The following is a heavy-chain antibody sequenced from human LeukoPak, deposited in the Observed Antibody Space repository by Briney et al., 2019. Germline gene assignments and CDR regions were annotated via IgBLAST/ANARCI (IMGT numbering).Heavy chain of an antibody. V-gene: IGHV3-23*01. J-gene: IGHJ4*02. D-gene: IGHD3-10*01. CDR3: AKTRYYYGSGSFDY. CDR2: ISGSGGST. Sequence: QTGGSLRLSCAASGFTFSSYAMSWVRQAPGKGLEWVSAISGSGGSTYYADSVKGRFTISRDNSKNTLYLQMNSLRAEDTAVYYWAKTRYYYGSGSFDYWGQGTLVTVSS. CDR1: GFTFSSYA.